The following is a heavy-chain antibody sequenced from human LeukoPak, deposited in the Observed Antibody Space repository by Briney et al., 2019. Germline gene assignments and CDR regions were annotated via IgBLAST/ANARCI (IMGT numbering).Heavy chain of an antibody. D-gene: IGHD3-10*01. CDR3: AKDPRLVRGVIVDY. CDR2: IRGSGDTT. CDR1: GFTFSSYA. V-gene: IGHV3-23*01. Sequence: GGSLRLSCVASGFTFSSYAMSWVRQAPGKGLEWVSAIRGSGDTTHYADSVKGRFTISRDNSKNTLYLQMSSLRAEDTAVYYCAKDPRLVRGVIVDYWGQGTLVTVSS. J-gene: IGHJ4*02.